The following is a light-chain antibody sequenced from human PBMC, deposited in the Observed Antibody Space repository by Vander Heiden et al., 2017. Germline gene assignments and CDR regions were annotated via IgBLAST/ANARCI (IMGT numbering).Light chain of an antibody. J-gene: IGKJ1*01. V-gene: IGKV1-5*01. CDR3: QQYHSPWT. CDR2: NAS. Sequence: DIVMTQSPSTLAASVGDRVTVTCRSSQSIHYYLAWFQQQPGKAPNLLISNASNLESGVPSRFSGSGSGTEFPLTITRLQPDDFATYFCQQYHSPWTFGQGTKLE. CDR1: QSIHYY.